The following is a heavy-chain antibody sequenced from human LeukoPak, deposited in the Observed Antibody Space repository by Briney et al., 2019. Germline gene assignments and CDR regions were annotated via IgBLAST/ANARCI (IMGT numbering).Heavy chain of an antibody. V-gene: IGHV5-51*01. J-gene: IGHJ3*01. Sequence: GESLKISCRGYSFTNYWIGWVRQMPGKGLEWMALINYANSDTRYSPSFQGQVIVSVDRSITTAYLELSSLKASDTAMYYCARRVSETGSPLDAWGQGTMVTLSS. CDR1: YSFTNYW. CDR3: ARRVSETGSPLDA. CDR2: INYANSDT. D-gene: IGHD3-10*01.